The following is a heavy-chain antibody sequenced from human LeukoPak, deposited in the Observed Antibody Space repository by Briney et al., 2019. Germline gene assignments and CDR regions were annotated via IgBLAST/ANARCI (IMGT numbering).Heavy chain of an antibody. D-gene: IGHD6-13*01. CDR3: ARGIAAAGYYYYGMDV. V-gene: IGHV4-34*01. J-gene: IGHJ6*02. CDR2: INHSGST. Sequence: SESLSLTCAVYGGSFSGYYWSWIRQPPGKGLEWIGEINHSGSTNYNPSLKSRVTISVDTSKNQFSLKLSSVTAADTAVYYCARGIAAAGYYYYGMDVWGQGTTVTVSS. CDR1: GGSFSGYY.